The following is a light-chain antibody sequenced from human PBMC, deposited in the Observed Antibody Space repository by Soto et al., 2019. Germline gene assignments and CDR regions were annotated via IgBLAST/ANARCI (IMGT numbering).Light chain of an antibody. CDR1: QSVDSN. J-gene: IGKJ5*01. CDR2: GAS. V-gene: IGKV3D-15*01. Sequence: EIVMTQSPAALSVSPGDGATLSCRASQSVDSNLAWYQQKPGQTPRLLMYGASTRPTGIPARFSGSGSGTEFTLTISSLQSEDFAVYFCQQYNNWPPITFGQGTRLEI. CDR3: QQYNNWPPIT.